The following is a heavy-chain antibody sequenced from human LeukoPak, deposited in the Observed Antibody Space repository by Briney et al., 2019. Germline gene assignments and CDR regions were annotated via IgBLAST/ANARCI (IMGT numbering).Heavy chain of an antibody. Sequence: SETLSLTCAAYGGSFSGYYWSWIRQPPGKGLEWIGEINHSGSTNYNPSLKSRVTISVDTSKNQFSLKLSSVTAADTAVYYCASTYYDILTGYSPFQHWGQGTLVTVSS. D-gene: IGHD3-9*01. J-gene: IGHJ1*01. CDR3: ASTYYDILTGYSPFQH. CDR2: INHSGST. CDR1: GGSFSGYY. V-gene: IGHV4-34*09.